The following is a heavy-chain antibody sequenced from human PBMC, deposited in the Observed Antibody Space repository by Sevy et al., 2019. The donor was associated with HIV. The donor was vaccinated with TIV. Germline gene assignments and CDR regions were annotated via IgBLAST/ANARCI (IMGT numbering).Heavy chain of an antibody. V-gene: IGHV1-2*02. CDR1: GYTFTGYY. J-gene: IGHJ4*02. CDR2: INPNSGGT. D-gene: IGHD6-19*01. CDR3: ATLPYSSGWYYFDY. Sequence: ASVKVSCKASGYTFTGYYMHWVRQAPGQGLEWMGWINPNSGGTNYAQKFQGRVTMTRDTSISTAYMELSRLRSDDTAVYYCATLPYSSGWYYFDYWGQGTLVTVSS.